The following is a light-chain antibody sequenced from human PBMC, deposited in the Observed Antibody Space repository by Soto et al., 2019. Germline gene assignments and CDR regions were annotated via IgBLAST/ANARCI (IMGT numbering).Light chain of an antibody. Sequence: DIQMTQSPSTLSASVGDRVTITCRASQSISDWLAWYQQKPGKVPQLLIYGASRLESGVPSRFSGRGSGTEFTLTIGGLQPDDFATYYCQHYNAFPWPFGQGTKVESK. CDR3: QHYNAFPWP. CDR1: QSISDW. V-gene: IGKV1-5*01. J-gene: IGKJ1*01. CDR2: GAS.